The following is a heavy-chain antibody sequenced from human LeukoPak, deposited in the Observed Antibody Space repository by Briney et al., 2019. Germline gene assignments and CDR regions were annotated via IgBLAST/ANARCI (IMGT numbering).Heavy chain of an antibody. Sequence: SVKVSCKASGGTFSSYAISWVRQAPGQGLEWMGGIIPIFGTANYAQKFQGRVTITADKSTSTAYMELSSLRSEDTAVYYCARTAVIGYCSGGSCYRNWFDPWGQGTLVTVSS. V-gene: IGHV1-69*06. CDR1: GGTFSSYA. J-gene: IGHJ5*02. CDR3: ARTAVIGYCSGGSCYRNWFDP. CDR2: IIPIFGTA. D-gene: IGHD2-15*01.